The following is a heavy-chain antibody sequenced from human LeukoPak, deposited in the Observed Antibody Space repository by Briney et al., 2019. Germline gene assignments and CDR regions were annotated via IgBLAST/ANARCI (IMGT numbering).Heavy chain of an antibody. Sequence: PSETLSLTCAVYGGSFSGYYWSWIRQPPGKGLEWIGEINHSGSTNYNPSLKSRVTISVDTSKNQFSLKLSSVTAADTAVYYCARRKSRSQYYYDSSGYYYFDYWGQGTLVTVSS. J-gene: IGHJ4*02. CDR3: ARRKSRSQYYYDSSGYYYFDY. CDR2: INHSGST. CDR1: GGSFSGYY. V-gene: IGHV4-34*01. D-gene: IGHD3-22*01.